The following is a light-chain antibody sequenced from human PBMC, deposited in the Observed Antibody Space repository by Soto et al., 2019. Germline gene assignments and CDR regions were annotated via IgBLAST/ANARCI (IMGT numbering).Light chain of an antibody. V-gene: IGLV2-14*01. CDR3: SSSTSSSPRI. J-gene: IGLJ7*02. Sequence: LTQPSTDSVSPGQAVAISGTGTSRDVGGYNYVSWYQQHPGKAPKLMIYEVSNRPSGVSNRFSGSKSGNTASLTISGLQAEDEADYYCSSSTSSSPRIFGGGTQLTAL. CDR1: SRDVGGYNY. CDR2: EVS.